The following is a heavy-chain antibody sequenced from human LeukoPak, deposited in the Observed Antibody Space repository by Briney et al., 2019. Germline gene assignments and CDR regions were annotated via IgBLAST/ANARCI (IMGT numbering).Heavy chain of an antibody. CDR2: ISGSGVSA. Sequence: PGGSLRLSCTASGFTFSSYAMSWVRLAPGKGLEWVSAISGSGVSAYYADSVKGRFTISRDNSKNTLYLQMNSLRAEDTAVYYCAKVPYCGGDCYNFDSWGQGTLVTVSS. CDR1: GFTFSSYA. CDR3: AKVPYCGGDCYNFDS. D-gene: IGHD2-21*02. J-gene: IGHJ4*02. V-gene: IGHV3-23*01.